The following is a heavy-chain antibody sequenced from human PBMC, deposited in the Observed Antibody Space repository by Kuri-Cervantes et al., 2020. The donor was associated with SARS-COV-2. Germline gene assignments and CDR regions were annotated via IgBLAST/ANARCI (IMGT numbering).Heavy chain of an antibody. D-gene: IGHD3-10*01. J-gene: IGHJ4*02. V-gene: IGHV4-34*01. Sequence: AETLSLSCAVYGGSFSAYYWSWIRQPPGKGLEWIGEINHSGSTNYNPSLKSRVTIPVDKSKNQLSLKLSSVTAADTAVYYCARSGEDYPLDYWGQGTLVTVSS. CDR2: INHSGST. CDR1: GGSFSAYY. CDR3: ARSGEDYPLDY.